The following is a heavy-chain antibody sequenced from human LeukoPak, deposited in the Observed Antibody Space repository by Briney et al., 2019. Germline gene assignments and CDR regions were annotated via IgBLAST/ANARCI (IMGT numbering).Heavy chain of an antibody. CDR3: ARDEIAAAGTWWFDP. J-gene: IGHJ5*02. CDR1: GYTFTSYD. CDR2: MNPNSGGT. D-gene: IGHD6-13*01. Sequence: ASVKVSCKASGYTFTSYDINWVRQATGQGLEWMGWMNPNSGGTNYAQKFQGRVTMTRDTSISTAYMELSRLRSDDTAVYYCARDEIAAAGTWWFDPWGQGTLVTVSS. V-gene: IGHV1-2*02.